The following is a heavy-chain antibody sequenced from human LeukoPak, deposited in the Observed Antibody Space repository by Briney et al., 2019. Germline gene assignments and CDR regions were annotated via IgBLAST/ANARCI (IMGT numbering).Heavy chain of an antibody. J-gene: IGHJ5*02. CDR3: TRVGYCSSTSCSGYNWFDP. Sequence: KPGGSLRLSCTASGFTFGDYAMSWFRQAPGKGLEWVGFIRSKAYGGTTEYAASVKGRFTISGDDSKSIAYLQMNSLKTEDTAVYYCTRVGYCSSTSCSGYNWFDPWGQGTLVTVSS. V-gene: IGHV3-49*05. D-gene: IGHD2-2*01. CDR2: IRSKAYGGTT. CDR1: GFTFGDYA.